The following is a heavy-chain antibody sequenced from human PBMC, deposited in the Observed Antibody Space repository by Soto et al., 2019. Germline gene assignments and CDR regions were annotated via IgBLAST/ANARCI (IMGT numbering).Heavy chain of an antibody. CDR2: INPNSGGT. CDR1: GYTFTSYG. V-gene: IGHV1-2*04. Sequence: ASVKVSCKASGYTFTSYGISWVRQAPGQGLEWMGWINPNSGGTNYAQKFQGWVTMTRDTSISTAYMELSRLRSDDTAVYYCARTTVTTADDYYGMDVWGQGTTVTVS. CDR3: ARTTVTTADDYYGMDV. J-gene: IGHJ6*02. D-gene: IGHD4-17*01.